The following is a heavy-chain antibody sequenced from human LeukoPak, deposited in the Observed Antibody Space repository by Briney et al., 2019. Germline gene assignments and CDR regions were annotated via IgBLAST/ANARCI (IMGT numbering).Heavy chain of an antibody. CDR1: GFSVSSNY. D-gene: IGHD3-10*01. J-gene: IGHJ4*02. Sequence: GGSLRLSCAASGFSVSSNYMSWVRQAPGKGLEWVSIISGSGGVISASGGATYYAESARGRFTISRDNSENTLYLQLNSLRAEDKAVYYCAKHFGSGTYYNYLDQWGQGTLVTVSS. CDR3: AKHFGSGTYYNYLDQ. CDR2: ISGSGGVISASGGAT. V-gene: IGHV3-66*04.